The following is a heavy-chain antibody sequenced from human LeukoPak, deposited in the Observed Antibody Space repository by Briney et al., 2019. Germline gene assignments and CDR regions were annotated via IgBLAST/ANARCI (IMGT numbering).Heavy chain of an antibody. Sequence: GGSLRLSCAASGFTVSSKYMSWVRQAPGKGLEWVSVIYSGGSTYYADSVKGRFTISRDNSKNTLYLQMNSLRAEDTAVYYCAKDPGVTNQDYWGQGTLVTVSS. CDR2: IYSGGST. CDR1: GFTVSSKY. D-gene: IGHD3-10*01. V-gene: IGHV3-53*01. CDR3: AKDPGVTNQDY. J-gene: IGHJ4*02.